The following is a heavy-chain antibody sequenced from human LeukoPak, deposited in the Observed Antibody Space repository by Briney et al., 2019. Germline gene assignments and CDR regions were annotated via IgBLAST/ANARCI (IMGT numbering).Heavy chain of an antibody. CDR2: INHSGST. J-gene: IGHJ5*02. V-gene: IGHV4-34*01. D-gene: IGHD2-8*01. Sequence: SETLSLTCAVYGGSFSGYHWSWIRQPPGKGLEWIGEINHSGSTNYNPSLKSRVTISVDTSKNQFSLKLSSVTAADTAVYYCANRRYCTNGVCYIPWGQGTLVTVSS. CDR3: ANRRYCTNGVCYIP. CDR1: GGSFSGYH.